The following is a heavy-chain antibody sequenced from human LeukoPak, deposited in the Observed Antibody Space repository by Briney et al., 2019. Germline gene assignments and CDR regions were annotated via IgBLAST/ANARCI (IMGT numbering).Heavy chain of an antibody. V-gene: IGHV3-53*01. D-gene: IGHD3-22*01. CDR2: IYSGGST. CDR3: ARGHDSSGYYYDWFDP. J-gene: IGHJ5*02. Sequence: GGSLRLSCAASGFTVSSNYMSWVRQAPGKGLEWVSVIYSGGSTYYADSVKGRFTISRDNSKNTLYLQMSSLRAEDTAVYYCARGHDSSGYYYDWFDPWGQGTLVTVSS. CDR1: GFTVSSNY.